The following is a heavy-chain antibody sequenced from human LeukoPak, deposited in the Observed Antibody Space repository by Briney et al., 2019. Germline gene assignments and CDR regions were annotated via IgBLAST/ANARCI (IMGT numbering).Heavy chain of an antibody. D-gene: IGHD2/OR15-2a*01. CDR1: GYSFTDYD. J-gene: IGHJ4*02. CDR3: ARSGPISLRF. Sequence: ASVKVSCKTSGYSFTDYDIHWVRQATGQGLEWMGWMNPRTDNTEYAQKFQGRVTLTWTTSISTAYMELSSLKSEDTAVYFCARSGPISLRFWGQGTLVTVSS. CDR2: MNPRTDNT. V-gene: IGHV1-8*01.